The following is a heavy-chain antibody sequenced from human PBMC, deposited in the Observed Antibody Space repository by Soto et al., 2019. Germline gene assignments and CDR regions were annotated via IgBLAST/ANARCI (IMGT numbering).Heavy chain of an antibody. CDR3: ARGMSTVATLDY. D-gene: IGHD1-26*01. V-gene: IGHV4-30-2*01. J-gene: IGHJ4*02. Sequence: QLQLQESGSGLVKPSQNLALTCAVSGGSIRSGGYSWSWIRQPPGTGLGWIGSIYHSGSTYYNPALKSRVTISVDRAKNQFALKLSSVTAADTSGYYCARGMSTVATLDYGGQGTLVTVSS. CDR1: GGSIRSGGYS. CDR2: IYHSGST.